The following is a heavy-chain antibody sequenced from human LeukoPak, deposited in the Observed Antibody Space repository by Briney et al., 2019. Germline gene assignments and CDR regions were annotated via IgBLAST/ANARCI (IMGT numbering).Heavy chain of an antibody. CDR1: GYSFPISW. D-gene: IGHD5-24*01. V-gene: IGHV5-51*01. CDR2: IYPGDSAT. CDR3: ARRDAYMEFFDY. Sequence: GESLKISCKGSGYSFPISWIGWVRQMPGKGLEWMGIIYPGDSATRYSPSFQGQVTISADKSMNTAYLQWSSLQASDTAMYYCARRDAYMEFFDYWGQGTLVTASS. J-gene: IGHJ4*02.